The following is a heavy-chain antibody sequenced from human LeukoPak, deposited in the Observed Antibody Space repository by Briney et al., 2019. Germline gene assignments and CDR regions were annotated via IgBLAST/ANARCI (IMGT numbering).Heavy chain of an antibody. D-gene: IGHD6-6*01. Sequence: GGSLRLSCAASGFTFSSYAMSWVRQAPGKGLECVSTMSGSGSITRYADSVKGRFIISRDNSKNTLFLQMNSLRAEDTAVYYCAKDTYSSSPYYFDYWGQGTLVTVSS. V-gene: IGHV3-23*01. CDR1: GFTFSSYA. CDR2: MSGSGSIT. CDR3: AKDTYSSSPYYFDY. J-gene: IGHJ4*02.